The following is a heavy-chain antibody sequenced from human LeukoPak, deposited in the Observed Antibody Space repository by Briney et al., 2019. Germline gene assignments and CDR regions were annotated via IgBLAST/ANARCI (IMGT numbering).Heavy chain of an antibody. V-gene: IGHV4-59*01. CDR2: IHYSEST. D-gene: IGHD2-21*01. Sequence: SETLSLTCTVSGGSISGSYWSWIRQPPGKGLEWIGYIHYSESTNYNPSLKSRVTISVDTSKNQFSLKLSSVTAADTAVYYCAKGQMWLVSWGQGTLVTVSS. CDR3: AKGQMWLVS. J-gene: IGHJ4*02. CDR1: GGSISGSY.